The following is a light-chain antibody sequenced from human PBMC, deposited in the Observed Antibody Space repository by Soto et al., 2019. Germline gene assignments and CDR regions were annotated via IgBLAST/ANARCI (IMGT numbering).Light chain of an antibody. CDR2: DAS. V-gene: IGKV1-5*01. J-gene: IGKJ1*01. CDR1: QSITTF. Sequence: DIQMTQSPSALSASIGDRVTITCRASQSITTFLAWYQQKPGKAPQILIYDASALPRGVPSRFSGSGSGTKFTLTIASLQPDDFATYYCQQYETFSGTFGPGTKVDI. CDR3: QQYETFSGT.